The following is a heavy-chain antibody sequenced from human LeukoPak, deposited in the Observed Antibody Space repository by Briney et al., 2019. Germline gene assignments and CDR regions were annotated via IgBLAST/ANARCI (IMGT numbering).Heavy chain of an antibody. Sequence: PSETLSLTCGVYGGSFSGYYWSWIRQPPGKGLEWIGEINHSGSTNYNPSLKSRVTISVDTSKNQFSLKLSSVPAADTAVYYCARSYPYCSSTSCPYVFDPWDQGTLVTVSS. CDR2: INHSGST. J-gene: IGHJ5*02. D-gene: IGHD2-2*01. V-gene: IGHV4-34*01. CDR3: ARSYPYCSSTSCPYVFDP. CDR1: GGSFSGYY.